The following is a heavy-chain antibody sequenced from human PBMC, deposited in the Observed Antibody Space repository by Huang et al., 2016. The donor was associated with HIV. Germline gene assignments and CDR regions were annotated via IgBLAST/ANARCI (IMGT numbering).Heavy chain of an antibody. CDR1: GGSFRNYF. J-gene: IGHJ4*02. CDR3: ARVEINTLTGYFSSFDN. D-gene: IGHD3-9*01. V-gene: IGHV4-34*01. Sequence: QVHLQQWGAGLLKPSEALSLTCAVYGGSFRNYFWSWIRQPPGKGLEWIGEINHSGRNSYSPALKMRVTISVDTSKNQFSLKLSSVTAADTAVYYCARVEINTLTGYFSSFDNWGQGTLVTVSS. CDR2: INHSGRN.